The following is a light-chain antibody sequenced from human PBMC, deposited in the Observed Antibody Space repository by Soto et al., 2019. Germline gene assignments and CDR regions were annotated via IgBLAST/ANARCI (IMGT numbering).Light chain of an antibody. Sequence: DIQMTQSPSTLSASVGDRVTITCRASQSISSWLAWYQQKPGKAPKLLIYKAPSLESGVPSRFSGSGSGTEFTLTISSLQPDDFATYYCQQYNSYRTFGQGTKVDIK. V-gene: IGKV1-5*03. CDR3: QQYNSYRT. J-gene: IGKJ1*01. CDR2: KAP. CDR1: QSISSW.